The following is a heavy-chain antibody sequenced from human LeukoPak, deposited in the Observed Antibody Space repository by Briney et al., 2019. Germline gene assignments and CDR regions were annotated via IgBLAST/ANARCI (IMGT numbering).Heavy chain of an antibody. CDR2: INAGNGNT. J-gene: IGHJ4*02. V-gene: IGHV1-3*01. CDR3: ARSELELRYYAVVPGAFDY. CDR1: GYTFTSYG. Sequence: ASVKVSCKASGYTFTSYGISWVRQAPGQRLEWMGWINAGNGNTKYSQKFQGRVTITRDTSASTAYMELSSLRSEDTAVYYCARSELELRYYAVVPGAFDYWGQGTLVTVSS. D-gene: IGHD1-7*01.